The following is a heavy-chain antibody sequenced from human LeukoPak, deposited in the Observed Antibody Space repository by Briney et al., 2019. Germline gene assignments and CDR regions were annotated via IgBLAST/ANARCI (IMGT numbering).Heavy chain of an antibody. J-gene: IGHJ3*02. CDR3: ARPTTVTTSDAFDI. Sequence: GGSLRLSCAASGFTFSNYGMHWVRQAPGKGLEWEAVIWYDGSKEYYVDSVKGRFTISRDNSMNTLFLQMNSLRAEDTAVYYCARPTTVTTSDAFDIWGQGTMVTVSS. D-gene: IGHD4-17*01. V-gene: IGHV3-33*01. CDR1: GFTFSNYG. CDR2: IWYDGSKE.